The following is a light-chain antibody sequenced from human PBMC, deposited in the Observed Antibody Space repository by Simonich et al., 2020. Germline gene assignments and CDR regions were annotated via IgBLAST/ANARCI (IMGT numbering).Light chain of an antibody. V-gene: IGLV6-57*01. CDR3: QSYDSSNRV. CDR2: EDN. Sequence: NFMLTQPHSVSESPGKTVTISCTRSSGSIASNYVQWYQQRPGSSPPTVIYEDNKRHSWVPDRFSGSIDSSSNSASLTISGLKTEDEADYYCQSYDSSNRVFGGGTKLTVL. CDR1: SGSIASNY. J-gene: IGLJ3*02.